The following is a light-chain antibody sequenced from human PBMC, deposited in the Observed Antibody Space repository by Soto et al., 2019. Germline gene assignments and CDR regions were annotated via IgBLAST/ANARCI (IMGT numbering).Light chain of an antibody. Sequence: DIQMTQSPSTLSASVGDRVTITCRASQSISSWLAWYQQKPGKAPNLLIYKASSSKSGVPSRFSGSGSGTEFTLTISGLQPDDFATYYCQHYNNFYTFGQGTKLEI. CDR3: QHYNNFYT. V-gene: IGKV1-5*03. CDR2: KAS. CDR1: QSISSW. J-gene: IGKJ2*01.